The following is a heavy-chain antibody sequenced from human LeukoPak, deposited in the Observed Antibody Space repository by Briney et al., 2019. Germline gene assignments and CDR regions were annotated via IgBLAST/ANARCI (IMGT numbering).Heavy chain of an antibody. CDR2: ITHDGSNK. CDR1: GFTFSTYG. D-gene: IGHD2-2*02. V-gene: IGHV3-33*05. J-gene: IGHJ4*02. Sequence: PGRSLKLSCAASGFTFSTYGMHWVRQAPAKGLEWVAGITHDGSNKYYAVPEKGRFTISRDNSENTLYLHMDSLRVEDTAVYYCALGFCGSASCYTGYWGQGTLVTVSS. CDR3: ALGFCGSASCYTGY.